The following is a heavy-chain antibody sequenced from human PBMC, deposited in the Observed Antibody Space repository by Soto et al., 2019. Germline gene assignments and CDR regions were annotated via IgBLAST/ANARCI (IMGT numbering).Heavy chain of an antibody. CDR1: GGAVSSGTYY. J-gene: IGHJ5*02. CDR2: IYFTGSN. Sequence: SETLSLTCTVSGGAVSSGTYYWSWIRQPPGKGLEWIGHIYFTGSNNYNQSLKSRVTMSLDTSRNQFSLKLSSVTAADTAVYYCTRGSPRVQWFDPWGMGTLVTVSS. V-gene: IGHV4-61*01. CDR3: TRGSPRVQWFDP.